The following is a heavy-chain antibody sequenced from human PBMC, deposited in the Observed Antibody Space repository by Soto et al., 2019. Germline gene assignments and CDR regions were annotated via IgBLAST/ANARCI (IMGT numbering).Heavy chain of an antibody. CDR1: GFTFSSYA. D-gene: IGHD3-10*01. Sequence: QVQLVESGGGVVQPGRSLRLSCAASGFTFSSYAMHWVRQAPGKGLEWVAVISYDGSNKYYADSVKGRFTISRDNSKNTLYLQMNSLRAEDTAVYCCARTQVGITMVRGVDYWGQGTLVTVSS. V-gene: IGHV3-30-3*01. J-gene: IGHJ4*02. CDR2: ISYDGSNK. CDR3: ARTQVGITMVRGVDY.